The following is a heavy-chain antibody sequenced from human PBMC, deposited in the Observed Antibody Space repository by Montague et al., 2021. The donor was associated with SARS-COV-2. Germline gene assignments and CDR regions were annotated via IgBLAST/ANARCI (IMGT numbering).Heavy chain of an antibody. V-gene: IGHV3-30-3*01. CDR3: AREGLSGSYYGFLDY. CDR1: GIPLSSYA. D-gene: IGHD3-10*01. J-gene: IGHJ4*02. Sequence: SRSLSLSASGIPLSSYAMHWVRQAPGKGLEWVAVISYDGSNKYYADPVKGRFTISRDNSKNTLYLQMNSLRAEDTAVYYCAREGLSGSYYGFLDYWGQGTLVTVSS. CDR2: ISYDGSNK.